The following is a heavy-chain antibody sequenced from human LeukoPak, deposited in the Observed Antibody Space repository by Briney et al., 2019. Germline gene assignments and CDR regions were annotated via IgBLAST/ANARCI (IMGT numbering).Heavy chain of an antibody. CDR3: ARPYCSSTSCYTAY. Sequence: GGSLRLSCAASGFTFSSYSTNWVRQAPGKGLEWVSSISSSSSYIYYADSVKGRFTISRDNAKNSLYLQMNSLRAEDTAVYYCARPYCSSTSCYTAYWGQGTLVTVSS. CDR1: GFTFSSYS. V-gene: IGHV3-21*01. CDR2: ISSSSSYI. D-gene: IGHD2-2*02. J-gene: IGHJ4*02.